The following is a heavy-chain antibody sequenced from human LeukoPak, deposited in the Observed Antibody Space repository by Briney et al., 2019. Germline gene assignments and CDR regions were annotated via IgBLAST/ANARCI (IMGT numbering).Heavy chain of an antibody. CDR3: ARGGAVVAAPLYYYYYYGMDV. V-gene: IGHV4-34*01. CDR2: INHSGST. J-gene: IGHJ6*02. D-gene: IGHD2-15*01. Sequence: SETLYLTCAVYGGSFSGYYWSWIRQPPGKGLEWIGEINHSGSTNYNPSLKSRVTISVDTSKNQFSLKLSSVTAADTAVYYCARGGAVVAAPLYYYYYYGMDVWGQGTTVTVSS. CDR1: GGSFSGYY.